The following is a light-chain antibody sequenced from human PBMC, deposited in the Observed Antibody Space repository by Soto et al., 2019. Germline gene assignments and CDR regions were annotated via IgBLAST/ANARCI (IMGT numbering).Light chain of an antibody. CDR2: GAS. Sequence: EIVMTQSPATLSVSPGESATLSCRASQSISSELAWYQQKPGQPPRLLIYGASTRATGVPARFTGSGSGSAFTLTISGLQSEDFAVYYCQRGHNWPLTFGQGTRLE. J-gene: IGKJ2*01. CDR3: QRGHNWPLT. V-gene: IGKV3-15*01. CDR1: QSISSE.